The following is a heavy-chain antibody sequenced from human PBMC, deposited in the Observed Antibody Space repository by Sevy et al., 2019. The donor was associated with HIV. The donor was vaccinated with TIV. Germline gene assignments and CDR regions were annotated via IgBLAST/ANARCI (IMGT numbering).Heavy chain of an antibody. CDR2: IIPILGIA. CDR1: GGTFSSYA. D-gene: IGHD5-12*01. CDR3: ARDPLGYSGYDYPGDY. V-gene: IGHV1-69*04. J-gene: IGHJ4*02. Sequence: ASVKVSCKASGGTFSSYAISWVRQAHGQGLEWMGRIIPILGIANYAQKFQGRVTITADKSTSTAYMELSSLRSEDTAVYYCARDPLGYSGYDYPGDYWGQGTLVTVSS.